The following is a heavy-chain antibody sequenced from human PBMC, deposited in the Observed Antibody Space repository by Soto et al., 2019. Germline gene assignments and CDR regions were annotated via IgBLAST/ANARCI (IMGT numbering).Heavy chain of an antibody. V-gene: IGHV1-8*01. Sequence: QVQLVQSGAEVKKPGASVKVSCKASGYTFTSYDINWVRQATGQGLEWMGWMNPNSDNTGDAQKFQGRVPMTRNTSISTAYMELSSLRSEDTAVYYCARGHIVLVPAARSVYYYYGMDVWGQGTTVTVSS. CDR1: GYTFTSYD. CDR2: MNPNSDNT. D-gene: IGHD2-2*01. J-gene: IGHJ6*02. CDR3: ARGHIVLVPAARSVYYYYGMDV.